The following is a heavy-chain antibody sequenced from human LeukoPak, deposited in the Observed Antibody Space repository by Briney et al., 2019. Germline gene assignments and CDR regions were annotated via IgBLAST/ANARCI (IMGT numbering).Heavy chain of an antibody. CDR3: ARVVPLGDYCSSTSCLGAFDI. V-gene: IGHV3-23*01. CDR2: ITGSADTT. Sequence: PGGSLRLSCATSGFTFSNAWMNWVRQAPGKGLEWVSGITGSADTTYYADSVKGRFTISRDNSKNTLYLQMNSLRAEDTAVYYCARVVPLGDYCSSTSCLGAFDIWGQGTMVTVSS. D-gene: IGHD2-2*01. CDR1: GFTFSNAW. J-gene: IGHJ3*02.